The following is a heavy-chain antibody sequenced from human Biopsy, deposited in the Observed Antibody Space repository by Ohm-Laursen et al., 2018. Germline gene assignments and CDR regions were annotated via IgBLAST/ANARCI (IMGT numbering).Heavy chain of an antibody. J-gene: IGHJ5*02. CDR3: ARTPRDSFWSGSYKRGLWFDP. Sequence: SDTLSLTCGFSGGSIISEYWTWIWQPPGKGLEWIGHVYNCGITNYNPSLKSRVTISKDTSKNQFSLQVNSVTAADTAVYYCARTPRDSFWSGSYKRGLWFDPWGQGTLVIVSS. CDR1: GGSIISEY. CDR2: VYNCGIT. D-gene: IGHD3-3*01. V-gene: IGHV4-59*07.